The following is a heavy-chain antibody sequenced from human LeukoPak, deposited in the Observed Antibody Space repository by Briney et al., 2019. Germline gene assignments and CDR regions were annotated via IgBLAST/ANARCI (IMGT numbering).Heavy chain of an antibody. J-gene: IGHJ4*02. D-gene: IGHD3-22*01. CDR1: GFTFSSYA. CDR3: ARAPTRTMIVVVGVG. Sequence: GGSLRLSCAASGFTFSSYAMSWVRQAPGKGLEWVSAISGSGGSTYYADSVKGRFTISRDNSKNTLYLQMNSLRAEDTAVYYCARAPTRTMIVVVGVGWGQGTLVTVSS. CDR2: ISGSGGST. V-gene: IGHV3-23*01.